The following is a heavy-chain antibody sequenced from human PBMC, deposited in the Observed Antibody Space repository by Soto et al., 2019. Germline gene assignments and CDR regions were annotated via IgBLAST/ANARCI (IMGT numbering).Heavy chain of an antibody. J-gene: IGHJ6*02. V-gene: IGHV4-31*03. CDR1: GGSISGGGYY. Sequence: QVQLQESGPGLVKPSQTLSLTCTVSGGSISGGGYYWSWIRQHPGQGLEWIGYINDSGSTYYNPSLKGRVTISVDTSKNQFSLKLSSVTAADTAVYYCARFWRGPAAIYYYYGMDVWGQGTTVTVSS. CDR3: ARFWRGPAAIYYYYGMDV. D-gene: IGHD2-2*01. CDR2: INDSGST.